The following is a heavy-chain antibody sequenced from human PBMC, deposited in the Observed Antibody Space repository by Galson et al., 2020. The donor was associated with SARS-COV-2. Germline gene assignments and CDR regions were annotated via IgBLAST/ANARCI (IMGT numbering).Heavy chain of an antibody. CDR3: ARVGGNDGWNWFDP. CDR2: IYYSGGT. Sequence: SETLSLTCSVSGGSISKYYWSWIRQSPGKETEWIGNIYYSGGTKYNPSLKSRVSMSVDTSENQFSLKLNSVTAADTAVYYCARVGGNDGWNWFDPWGQGTLVTVSS. J-gene: IGHJ5*02. D-gene: IGHD1-1*01. V-gene: IGHV4-59*01. CDR1: GGSISKYY.